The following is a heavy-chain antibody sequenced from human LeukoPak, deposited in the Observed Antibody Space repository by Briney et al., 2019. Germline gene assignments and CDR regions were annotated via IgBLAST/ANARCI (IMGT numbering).Heavy chain of an antibody. CDR1: GFTFSDYY. CDR2: ISSSSYT. J-gene: IGHJ4*02. CDR3: ARVSFGSQGDFDY. D-gene: IGHD3-10*01. Sequence: PGGSLRLSCAASGFTFSDYYMSWIRQAPGKGLEWVSYISSSSYTNYADSVKGRFTISRDNAKNSLYLQMNSLRAEDTAVYYCARVSFGSQGDFDYWGQGTLVTVSS. V-gene: IGHV3-11*06.